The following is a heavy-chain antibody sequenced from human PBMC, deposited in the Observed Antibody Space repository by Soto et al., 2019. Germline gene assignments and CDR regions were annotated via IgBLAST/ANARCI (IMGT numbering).Heavy chain of an antibody. D-gene: IGHD6-19*01. CDR1: GFTFNSYG. CDR3: AREMGSSGWYPIDY. V-gene: IGHV3-33*01. Sequence: GGSLRLSCAASGFTFNSYGMHWVRQAPGKGLEWVAVIWYDGSNKYYADSVKGRFTISRDDSKNTLYLQMNSLRAEDTAVYYCAREMGSSGWYPIDYWGQGTLVTVSS. CDR2: IWYDGSNK. J-gene: IGHJ4*02.